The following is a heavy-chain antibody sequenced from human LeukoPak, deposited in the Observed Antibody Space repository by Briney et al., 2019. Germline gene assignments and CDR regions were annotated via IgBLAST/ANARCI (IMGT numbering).Heavy chain of an antibody. D-gene: IGHD2-21*02. CDR3: ARLYCGGDCYSIADY. CDR1: GSSFTSYW. CDR2: IYPGDSDT. J-gene: IGHJ4*02. V-gene: IGHV5-51*01. Sequence: GASLQISCQGSGSSFTSYWIGWVRQLPGEGLEWMGIIYPGDSDTRYSPSFQGQVTISADKSISTAYLQWSSLKASDTAMYYCARLYCGGDCYSIADYWGQGTLVTVSS.